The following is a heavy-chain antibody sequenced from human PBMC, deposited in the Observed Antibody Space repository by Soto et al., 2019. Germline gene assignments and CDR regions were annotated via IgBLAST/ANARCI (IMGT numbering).Heavy chain of an antibody. Sequence: EAQLLESGGDWAQPGGSLRLSCAASGFTFTSHGMSWFRQAPGKGLEWMAGLSRGGGTTYYADSVKGRFTISRDNSKNTLDWMMNSLKVEDTALYYCPKDGQYRTDGFDVWGQGTMVTVSS. CDR1: GFTFTSHG. CDR3: PKDGQYRTDGFDV. D-gene: IGHD6-6*01. CDR2: LSRGGGTT. V-gene: IGHV3-23*01. J-gene: IGHJ3*01.